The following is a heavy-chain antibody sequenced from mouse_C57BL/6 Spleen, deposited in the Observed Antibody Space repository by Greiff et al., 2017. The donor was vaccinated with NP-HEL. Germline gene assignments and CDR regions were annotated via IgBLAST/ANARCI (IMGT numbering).Heavy chain of an antibody. CDR1: GFTFSSYA. CDR3: TRDRVGTYAMDY. Sequence: EVKVVESGEGLVKPGGSLKLSCAASGFTFSSYAMSWVRQTPEKRLEWVAYISSGGDYIYYADTVKGRFTISRDNARNTLYLQMSSLKSEDTAMYYCTRDRVGTYAMDYWGQGTSVTVSS. J-gene: IGHJ4*01. D-gene: IGHD4-1*01. CDR2: ISSGGDYI. V-gene: IGHV5-9-1*02.